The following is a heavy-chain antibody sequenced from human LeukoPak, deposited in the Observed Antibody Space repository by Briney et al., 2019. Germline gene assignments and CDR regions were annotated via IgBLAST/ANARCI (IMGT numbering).Heavy chain of an antibody. D-gene: IGHD1-26*01. J-gene: IGHJ4*02. CDR3: ARGKGATLYYFDY. V-gene: IGHV3-21*01. Sequence: GGSLRLSCAASGFTFSSYSMNWVRQAPGKGLEWVSSISSSSSYIYYADSVKGRFTISRDNAKNSLYLQMNSLRAEDTAVYYCARGKGATLYYFDYWGQGTLVTVSS. CDR2: ISSSSSYI. CDR1: GFTFSSYS.